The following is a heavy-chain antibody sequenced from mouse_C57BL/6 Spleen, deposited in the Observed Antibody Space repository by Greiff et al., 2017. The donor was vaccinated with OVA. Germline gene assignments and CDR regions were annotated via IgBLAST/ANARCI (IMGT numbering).Heavy chain of an antibody. CDR3: ARYVYYGSSYEDWYFDV. D-gene: IGHD1-1*01. Sequence: VKLVESGPGLVAPSQSLSITCTVSGFSLTSYGVHWVRQPPGKGLEWLVVIWSDGSTTYNSALKSRLSISKDNSKSQVFVKMNSLQTDDTAMYYCARYVYYGSSYEDWYFDVWGTGTTVTVSS. CDR1: GFSLTSYG. CDR2: IWSDGST. V-gene: IGHV2-6*03. J-gene: IGHJ1*03.